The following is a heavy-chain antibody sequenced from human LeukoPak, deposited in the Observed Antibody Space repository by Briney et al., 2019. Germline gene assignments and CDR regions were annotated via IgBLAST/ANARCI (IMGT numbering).Heavy chain of an antibody. Sequence: PSETLSLTCAVYGGSFSGYYWSWIRQPPGKGLEWIGEINHSGSTNYNPSLKSRVTISVDTSKNQFSLKLSSVTAADTAVYYCARATGSGSYKYYFDYWGQGTLVTVSS. J-gene: IGHJ4*02. V-gene: IGHV4-34*01. CDR3: ARATGSGSYKYYFDY. CDR2: INHSGST. CDR1: GGSFSGYY. D-gene: IGHD3-10*01.